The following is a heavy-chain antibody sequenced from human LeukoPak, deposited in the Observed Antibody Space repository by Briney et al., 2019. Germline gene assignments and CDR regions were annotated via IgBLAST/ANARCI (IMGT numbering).Heavy chain of an antibody. D-gene: IGHD2-21*02. Sequence: SVKVSCKASGGTFSSTTINWVRQAPGQGLEWMGGITPIFRTPSYAQKFQGRVTITAVESMSTAYMELSSLRSEDTAVYYCARGWPAETTVVTPYNYWGQGTLVTVSS. CDR1: GGTFSSTT. CDR2: ITPIFRTP. CDR3: ARGWPAETTVVTPYNY. J-gene: IGHJ4*02. V-gene: IGHV1-69*13.